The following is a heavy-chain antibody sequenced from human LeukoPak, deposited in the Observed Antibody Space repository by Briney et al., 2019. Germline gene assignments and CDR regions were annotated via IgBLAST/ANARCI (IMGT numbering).Heavy chain of an antibody. CDR2: IYYSGNT. D-gene: IGHD3-22*01. Sequence: SETLSLTCTVSGGSISSGDYYWSWIRQPPGKGLEWIGYIYYSGNTNYNPSLESRVTISVDTSKNQFSLKLGSVTAADTAVYYCARTAHYFDSGGYYQGGNFDFWGQGTLVTVSS. V-gene: IGHV4-61*08. CDR1: GGSISSGDYY. J-gene: IGHJ4*02. CDR3: ARTAHYFDSGGYYQGGNFDF.